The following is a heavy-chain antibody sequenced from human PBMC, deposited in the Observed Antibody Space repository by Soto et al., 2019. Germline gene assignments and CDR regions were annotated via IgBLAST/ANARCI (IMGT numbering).Heavy chain of an antibody. CDR2: IRSKANNYAT. Sequence: EVPLVESGGGLVQPGGSLKLSCAASGFTFSDSAMHWVRQASGKGLEWVGRIRSKANNYATTDAASVKGRFTISRDDSKNTAYLQMNSLKSEDTAVYYCMPRIGGGYWGQGTLVTVSS. D-gene: IGHD2-15*01. CDR3: MPRIGGGY. J-gene: IGHJ4*02. V-gene: IGHV3-73*02. CDR1: GFTFSDSA.